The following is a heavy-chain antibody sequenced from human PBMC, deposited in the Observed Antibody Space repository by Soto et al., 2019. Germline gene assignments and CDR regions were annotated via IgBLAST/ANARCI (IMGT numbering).Heavy chain of an antibody. D-gene: IGHD3-10*01. CDR1: GGSISSGDYY. J-gene: IGHJ5*02. V-gene: IGHV4-30-4*01. CDR2: IYYSGST. CDR3: ARVEITMVRGVSNWFDP. Sequence: QVQLQESGPGLVKPSQTLSLTCTVSGGSISSGDYYWSWIRQPPGKGLEWIGYIYYSGSTYYNPSLKSRVTISVDTSKNQFSLKLSSVTAADTAVYYCARVEITMVRGVSNWFDPWGQGTLVTVSS.